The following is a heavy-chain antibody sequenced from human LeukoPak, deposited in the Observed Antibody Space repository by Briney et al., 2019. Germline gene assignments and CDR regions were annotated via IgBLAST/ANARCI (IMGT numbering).Heavy chain of an antibody. CDR2: IYHSGST. CDR1: GYSISSGYY. Sequence: SETLSLTCAVSGYSISSGYYWGWIRPPPGKGLEWIGSIYHSGSTYYNPSLKSRVTISVDTSKNQFSLKLSSVTAADTAVYYCARCGSGSSRNDYWGQGTLVTVSS. D-gene: IGHD1-26*01. V-gene: IGHV4-38-2*01. CDR3: ARCGSGSSRNDY. J-gene: IGHJ4*02.